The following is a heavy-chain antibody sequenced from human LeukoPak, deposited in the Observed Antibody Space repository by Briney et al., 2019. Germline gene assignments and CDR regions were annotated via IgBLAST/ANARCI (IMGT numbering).Heavy chain of an antibody. CDR2: INPSGGST. Sequence: ASVKVSCKASGYTFTSYYMHWVRQAPGQGLEWMGIINPSGGSTSYAQKFQGRVTMTRDTSTSTVYMELSSLRSEDTAVYYCARSRSITIFGVVIYQVVGSPIWFDPWGQGTLVTVSS. D-gene: IGHD3-3*01. V-gene: IGHV1-46*01. CDR1: GYTFTSYY. CDR3: ARSRSITIFGVVIYQVVGSPIWFDP. J-gene: IGHJ5*02.